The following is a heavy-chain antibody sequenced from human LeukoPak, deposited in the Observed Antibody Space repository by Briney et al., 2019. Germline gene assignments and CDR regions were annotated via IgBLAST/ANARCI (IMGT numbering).Heavy chain of an antibody. CDR2: ISSSSSTR. CDR1: GFTFSSYS. D-gene: IGHD3-22*01. Sequence: QAGGSLRLSCAASGFTFSSYSMNWVRQAPGKGLEWVSHISSSSSTRYYADSVKGRFTLSRDNAKNSLYLQMNSLKTEDTAVYYCTSHSSSGYYSYFQHWGQGTLVTVSS. CDR3: TSHSSSGYYSYFQH. V-gene: IGHV3-48*01. J-gene: IGHJ1*01.